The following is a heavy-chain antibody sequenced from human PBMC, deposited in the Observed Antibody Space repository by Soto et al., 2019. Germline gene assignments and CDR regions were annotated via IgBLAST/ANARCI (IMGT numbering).Heavy chain of an antibody. CDR1: GGTFSSYT. CDR2: IIPILGIA. CDR3: ARFGGPYCSSTSCVAAFDI. Sequence: ASVKVSCKASGGTFSSYTISWVRQAPGQGLEWMGRIIPILGIANYAQKFQGRVTITADKSTSTAYMELSSLRSEDTAMYYCARFGGPYCSSTSCVAAFDIWGQGTMVTVSS. D-gene: IGHD2-2*01. J-gene: IGHJ3*02. V-gene: IGHV1-69*02.